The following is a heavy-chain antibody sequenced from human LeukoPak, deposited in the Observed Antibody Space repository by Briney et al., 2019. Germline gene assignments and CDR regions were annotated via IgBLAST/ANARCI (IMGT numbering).Heavy chain of an antibody. CDR2: INHSGST. CDR3: ARATGELLREWFDP. D-gene: IGHD1-26*01. J-gene: IGHJ5*02. V-gene: IGHV4-34*01. Sequence: GSLRLSCAASGFTFSSYSMNWVRQAPGKGLEWIGEINHSGSTNYNPSLKSRVTISVDTSKNQFSLKLSSVTAADTAVYYCARATGELLREWFDPWGQGTLVTVSS. CDR1: GFTFSSYS.